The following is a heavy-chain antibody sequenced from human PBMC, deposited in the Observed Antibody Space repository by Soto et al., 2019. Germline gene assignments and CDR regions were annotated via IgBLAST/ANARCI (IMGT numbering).Heavy chain of an antibody. Sequence: EVQLVESGGGLVQPGGSLRLSCAASGITFSNYWMHWVRQSPGKGLVWVSRIKTDGSDTHYADSVTGRFTISRDNAKNMLCLQMNSLRDEDTAVYYCVRPRTSYWAYDIWGQGTMVIVSS. J-gene: IGHJ3*02. CDR2: IKTDGSDT. V-gene: IGHV3-74*01. CDR3: VRPRTSYWAYDI. CDR1: GITFSNYW. D-gene: IGHD1-26*01.